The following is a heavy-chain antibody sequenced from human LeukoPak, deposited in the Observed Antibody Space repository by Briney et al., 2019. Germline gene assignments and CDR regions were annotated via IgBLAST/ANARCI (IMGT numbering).Heavy chain of an antibody. V-gene: IGHV1-46*01. CDR2: INPSGRST. Sequence: ASVKVSCKASGYTFTSNHIHWVRQAPGQGLEWMGIINPSGRSTNYAHKFQGRVTMTSDTSTSTVCMELSSLRSEDTAVYYCAKEQGQVPGPLVVAGTYYFDYWGQGTLVTVSS. D-gene: IGHD2-15*01. CDR1: GYTFTSNH. CDR3: AKEQGQVPGPLVVAGTYYFDY. J-gene: IGHJ4*02.